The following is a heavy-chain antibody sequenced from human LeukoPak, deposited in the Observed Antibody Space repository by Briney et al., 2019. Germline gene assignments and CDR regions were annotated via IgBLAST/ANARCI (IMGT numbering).Heavy chain of an antibody. Sequence: SETLSLTCTVSGYSISSGYYWGWIRQPPGKGLEWIGSIYHSGSTYYNPSLKSRVTISVDTSKNQFSLKLSSVTAADTAVYYCAFRGSDYYDSRGYLRFDYWGQGTLVTVSS. J-gene: IGHJ4*02. CDR1: GYSISSGYY. D-gene: IGHD3-22*01. CDR2: IYHSGST. CDR3: AFRGSDYYDSRGYLRFDY. V-gene: IGHV4-38-2*02.